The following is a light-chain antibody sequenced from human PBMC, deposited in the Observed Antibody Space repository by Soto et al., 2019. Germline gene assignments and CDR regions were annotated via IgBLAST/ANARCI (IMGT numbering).Light chain of an antibody. CDR3: QQYGSSPPT. V-gene: IGKV3-20*01. Sequence: PGERATLSCRASQSVSSSSLAWYQQRRGQAPRLLIHGASSRATGTPDRFSGSGSGTDFTLTINRLEPEDFALYYCQQYGSSPPTFGQGTKVDIK. CDR1: QSVSSSS. J-gene: IGKJ1*01. CDR2: GAS.